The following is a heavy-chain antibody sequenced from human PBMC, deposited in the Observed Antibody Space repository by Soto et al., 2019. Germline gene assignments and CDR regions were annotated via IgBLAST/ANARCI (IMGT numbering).Heavy chain of an antibody. D-gene: IGHD2-2*01. V-gene: IGHV4-59*11. CDR1: GVSTSNHY. CDR2: IYYRGTT. CDR3: AGGGGSPYHDHEFDY. J-gene: IGHJ4*02. Sequence: QVQLQESGPGLVKPSETLSLTCSVSGVSTSNHYWTWIRKPPGQGPEWIGCIYYRGTTNYNASINSRVTISVDTSKNQFSLKVTSVTTADTAVYYCAGGGGSPYHDHEFDYWGQGILVTVSS.